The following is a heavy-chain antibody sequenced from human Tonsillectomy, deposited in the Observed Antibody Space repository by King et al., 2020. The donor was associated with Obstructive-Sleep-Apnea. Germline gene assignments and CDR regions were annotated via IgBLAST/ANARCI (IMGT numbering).Heavy chain of an antibody. D-gene: IGHD1-26*01. Sequence: VQLQESGPGLVEPSGTLSLTCAVSGDSITSPKWWGWVRQPPGTGLEWIGEIYHSGSTNYNPSLRSRVSISLDTSKNQFSLTLTSVTAADTAIYYCARAVNGGYPTRFDSWGQGTLVTVSS. CDR2: IYHSGST. CDR3: ARAVNGGYPTRFDS. J-gene: IGHJ4*02. CDR1: GDSITSPKW. V-gene: IGHV4-4*02.